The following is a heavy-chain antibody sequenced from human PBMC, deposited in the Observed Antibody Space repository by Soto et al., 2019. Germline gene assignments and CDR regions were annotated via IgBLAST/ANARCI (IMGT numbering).Heavy chain of an antibody. V-gene: IGHV4-59*01. Sequence: ETLSLTCTVSGGPINSYYWSWIRQPPGKGLEWIGYIHHSGSTNYNPSLKSRVTVSLDTSKKQFSLKLSSVTAADTAVYYCARVRGYIDGYPLDYWGQGTLVTVSS. D-gene: IGHD5-18*01. CDR1: GGPINSYY. J-gene: IGHJ4*02. CDR2: IHHSGST. CDR3: ARVRGYIDGYPLDY.